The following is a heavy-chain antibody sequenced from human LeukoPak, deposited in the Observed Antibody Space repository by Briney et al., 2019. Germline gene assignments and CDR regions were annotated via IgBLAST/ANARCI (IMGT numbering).Heavy chain of an antibody. Sequence: GGSPRLSCGGSGFALKSYSLTWVRQAPGKGLEWVSSISSTSAYIHYADSVKGRFTISRDNVDNVVYLEMNGLRAEDTATYYCARVAVSGPTGWFDSWGQGTLVIVSS. CDR1: GFALKSYS. CDR2: ISSTSAYI. V-gene: IGHV3-21*01. J-gene: IGHJ5*01. CDR3: ARVAVSGPTGWFDS. D-gene: IGHD2-8*02.